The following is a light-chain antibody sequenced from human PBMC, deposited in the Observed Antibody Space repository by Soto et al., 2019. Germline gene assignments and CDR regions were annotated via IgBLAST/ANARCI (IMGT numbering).Light chain of an antibody. V-gene: IGLV2-8*01. CDR3: SSYAGSNNVV. J-gene: IGLJ2*01. Sequence: QSALTQPPSASGSPGQSVTICCTGTSSDIGSYNYVSWYQQHPGKAPKLMIYEVSKRPSGVPDRFSGSKSGNTASLTVSGLQAEDEADYYCSSYAGSNNVVFGGGTKLTVL. CDR1: SSDIGSYNY. CDR2: EVS.